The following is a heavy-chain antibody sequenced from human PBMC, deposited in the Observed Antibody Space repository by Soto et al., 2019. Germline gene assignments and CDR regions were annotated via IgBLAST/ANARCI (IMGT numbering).Heavy chain of an antibody. CDR3: ARKSDSSPVPEADGV. V-gene: IGHV3-53*02. D-gene: IGHD2-8*01. Sequence: EVQLVETGGGLIQPGGSLRLSCAASGFGVGSNYMTWVRQSPGKGLEWVSLIYSNGDTDYADSVKGRFSISRDNFKNTLYLHMNNLRAEDTAVYHCARKSDSSPVPEADGVWGRGTLVTVSS. CDR1: GFGVGSNY. J-gene: IGHJ4*02. CDR2: IYSNGDT.